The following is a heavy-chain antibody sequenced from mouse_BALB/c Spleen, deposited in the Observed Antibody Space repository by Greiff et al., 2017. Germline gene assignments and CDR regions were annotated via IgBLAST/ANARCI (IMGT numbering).Heavy chain of an antibody. D-gene: IGHD2-10*02. V-gene: IGHV5-6-5*01. Sequence: DVHLVESGGGLVKPGGSLKLSCAASGFTFSSYAMSWVRQTPEKRLEWVASISSGGSTYYPDSVKGRFTISRDNARNILYLQMSSLRSEDTAMYYCARGGMVDWGQGTSVTVSS. CDR3: ARGGMVD. CDR2: ISSGGST. CDR1: GFTFSSYA. J-gene: IGHJ4*01.